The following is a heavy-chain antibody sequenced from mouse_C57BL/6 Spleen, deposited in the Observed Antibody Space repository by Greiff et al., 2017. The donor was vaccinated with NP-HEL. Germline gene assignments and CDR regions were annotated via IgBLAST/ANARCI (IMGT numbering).Heavy chain of an antibody. D-gene: IGHD1-1*01. CDR2: IYPGDGDT. J-gene: IGHJ4*01. V-gene: IGHV1-82*01. CDR1: GYAFSSSW. CDR3: ARRYDYSSSWESYEAMDY. Sequence: VQLQQSGPELVKPGASVKISCKASGYAFSSSWMNWVKQRPGKGLEWIGRIYPGDGDTNYNGKFKGKATLTADKSSSTAYMQLSSLTSKDSAVYFCARRYDYSSSWESYEAMDYWGQGTSVTVSS.